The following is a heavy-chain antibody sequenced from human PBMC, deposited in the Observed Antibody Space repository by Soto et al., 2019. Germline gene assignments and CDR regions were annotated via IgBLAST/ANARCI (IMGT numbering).Heavy chain of an antibody. CDR3: ARGPPFLP. V-gene: IGHV4-30-2*01. J-gene: IGHJ5*02. CDR1: GGSISSGGYS. D-gene: IGHD3-3*02. Sequence: SETLSLTCAVSGGSISSGGYSWSWIRQPPGKGLEWIGYIYHSGSTYYNPSLKSRVTISVYRSKNQFSLKLSSVTAADTAVYYCARGPPFLPWGQGTLVTVSS. CDR2: IYHSGST.